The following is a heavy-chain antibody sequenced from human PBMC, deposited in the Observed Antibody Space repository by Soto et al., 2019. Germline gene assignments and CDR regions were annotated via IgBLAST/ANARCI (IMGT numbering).Heavy chain of an antibody. J-gene: IGHJ4*02. CDR1: GDSISSYY. CDR3: ARPRYIPCPFDY. Sequence: QVQLQESGPGLVKPSETLSLTCTVSGDSISSYYWNWIRQHPGKGLEWTGYMYYRGSTNYNPSLNNRYTISVDTPKNQSPLNLTSVTAADTAVYDCARPRYIPCPFDYWGQGTLVTVSS. D-gene: IGHD5-18*01. CDR2: MYYRGST. V-gene: IGHV4-59*01.